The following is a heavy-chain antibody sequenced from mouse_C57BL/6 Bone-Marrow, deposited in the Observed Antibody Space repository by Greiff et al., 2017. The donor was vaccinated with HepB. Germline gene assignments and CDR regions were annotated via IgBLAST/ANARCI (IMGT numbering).Heavy chain of an antibody. CDR3: ARSYYDSLYAMDY. J-gene: IGHJ4*01. D-gene: IGHD2-4*01. Sequence: VQLQESGAELARPGASVKLSCKASGYTFTSYGISWVKQRTGQGLEWIGEIYPRSGNTYYNEKFKGKATLTADKSSSTAYMELRSLTSEDSAVYFCARSYYDSLYAMDYWGQGTSVTVSS. V-gene: IGHV1-81*01. CDR1: GYTFTSYG. CDR2: IYPRSGNT.